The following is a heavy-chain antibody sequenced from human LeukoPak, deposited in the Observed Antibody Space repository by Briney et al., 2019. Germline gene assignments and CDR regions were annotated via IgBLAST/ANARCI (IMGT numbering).Heavy chain of an antibody. J-gene: IGHJ6*03. CDR3: ASVGGGYYHYYLDV. D-gene: IGHD3-16*01. V-gene: IGHV4-39*01. CDR2: IYYSGST. Sequence: PSETLSLTCTVSGGSISSSSYYWGWIRQPPGKGLEWIGSIYYSGSTYYNPSLKSRVTISIDTSKNQFSLKLSSVTAADTAVYYCASVGGGYYHYYLDVWGKGTTVTVSS. CDR1: GGSISSSSYY.